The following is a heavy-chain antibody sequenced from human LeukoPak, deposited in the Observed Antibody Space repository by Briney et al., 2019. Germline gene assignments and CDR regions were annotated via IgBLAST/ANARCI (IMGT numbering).Heavy chain of an antibody. CDR3: ARDTPAGMYYYYYGMDV. V-gene: IGHV3-11*01. CDR1: GFTFSDYY. J-gene: IGHJ6*02. Sequence: GGSLRLSCAASGFTFSDYYMSWIRQAPGKGLEWVSYLSSSGSTIYYADSVKGRFTISRDNAKNSLYLQMSSLRAEDTAVYYCARDTPAGMYYYYYGMDVWGQGTTVTVSS. CDR2: LSSSGSTI. D-gene: IGHD2-2*01.